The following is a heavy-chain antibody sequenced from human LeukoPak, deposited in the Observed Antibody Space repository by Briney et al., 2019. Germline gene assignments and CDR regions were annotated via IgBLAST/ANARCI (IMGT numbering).Heavy chain of an antibody. D-gene: IGHD1-1*01. V-gene: IGHV4-34*01. CDR2: ISYSGGT. CDR1: GGSFSGYY. CDR3: ARDQEDSTNFACFDY. Sequence: PSETLSLTCAVYGGSFSGYYWGWIRQPPGKGLEWIGSISYSGGTYYNPPLRSRVTISVDTSKNHFSLKLSSVTAADTAVYYCARDQEDSTNFACFDYWGQGTLVTVSS. J-gene: IGHJ4*02.